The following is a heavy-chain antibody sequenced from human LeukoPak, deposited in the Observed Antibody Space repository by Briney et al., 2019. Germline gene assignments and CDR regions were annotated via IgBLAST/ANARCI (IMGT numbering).Heavy chain of an antibody. CDR1: GFSISSDYY. J-gene: IGHJ4*02. CDR3: ARRAYSYGFFDY. V-gene: IGHV4-38-2*02. CDR2: IYHRGGT. D-gene: IGHD5-18*01. Sequence: SETLPLTCSVSGFSISSDYYWGWIRQPPGKGPEWIGSIYHRGGTYYTPSLKSRVTILIDTSKNQLSLKVSAVTAADTAVYYCARRAYSYGFFDYWGQGTLVTVSS.